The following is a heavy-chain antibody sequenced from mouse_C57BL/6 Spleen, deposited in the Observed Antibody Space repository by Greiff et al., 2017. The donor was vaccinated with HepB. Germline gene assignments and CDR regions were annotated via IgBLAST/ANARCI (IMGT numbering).Heavy chain of an antibody. CDR1: GYTFTSYW. Sequence: QVQLQQPGAELVKPGASVKLSCKASGYTFTSYWMQWVKQRPGQGLEWIGEIDPSDSYTNYNQKFKGKATLTVDTSSSTAYMQLSSLTSEDSAVYYCATVYDGYPTYAMDYWGQGTSVTVSS. CDR3: ATVYDGYPTYAMDY. J-gene: IGHJ4*01. D-gene: IGHD2-3*01. V-gene: IGHV1-50*01. CDR2: IDPSDSYT.